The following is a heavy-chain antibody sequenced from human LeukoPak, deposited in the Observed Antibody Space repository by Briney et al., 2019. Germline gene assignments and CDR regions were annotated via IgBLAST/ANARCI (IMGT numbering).Heavy chain of an antibody. CDR3: ARDQHYDILTGYTGWYFDL. J-gene: IGHJ2*01. V-gene: IGHV3-7*01. D-gene: IGHD3-9*01. CDR1: GFACSSHW. CDR2: TREDGNDK. Sequence: GGSLRLSCAASGFACSSHWMSWVRQPPGGGLEWVANTREDGNDKYYGYSVEGRFTISRDNAKNSLYLQMNTLRAEDTAVYYCARDQHYDILTGYTGWYFDLWGRGTMVTVSS.